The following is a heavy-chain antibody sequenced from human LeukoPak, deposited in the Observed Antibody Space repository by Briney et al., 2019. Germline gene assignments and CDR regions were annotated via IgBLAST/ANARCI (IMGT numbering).Heavy chain of an antibody. J-gene: IGHJ3*01. CDR2: ISSGTNDT. V-gene: IGHV3-21*01. D-gene: IGHD3-22*01. CDR1: GFTLSRYN. CDR3: ARGLTYYYAGSAYPADAFDL. Sequence: KTGGSLRLSCAASGFTLSRYNMKWVRQAPGKGLEWVSSISSGTNDTYYADSVKGRFTISRDNAKNSLYLQMNSLRAGDTAVYYCARGLTYYYAGSAYPADAFDLWGQGTMVTVSS.